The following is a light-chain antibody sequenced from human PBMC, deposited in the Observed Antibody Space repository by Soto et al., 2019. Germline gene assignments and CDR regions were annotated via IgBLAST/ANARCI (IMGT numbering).Light chain of an antibody. CDR2: EVS. CDR1: SSDVGGYNY. V-gene: IGLV2-8*01. J-gene: IGLJ1*01. CDR3: SSYSGTNYHYV. Sequence: QSALTQPPSASGSFGQSVTISCTGTSSDVGGYNYVSWYQQHPGKAPKLMIYEVSERPSGVPDRCSGSKSGNTASLTVSGLQADDEADYYCSSYSGTNYHYVFGTGTKVTVL.